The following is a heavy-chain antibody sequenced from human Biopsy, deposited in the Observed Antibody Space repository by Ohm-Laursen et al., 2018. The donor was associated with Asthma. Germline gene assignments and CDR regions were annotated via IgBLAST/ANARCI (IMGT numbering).Heavy chain of an antibody. CDR3: ARGDSSNWSHYYFDY. CDR1: GFAVSRDH. CDR2: IYSGGTS. V-gene: IGHV3-53*01. Sequence: SLRLSCSATGFAVSRDHMFWVRQAPGKGLEWVAVIYSGGTSHTADSVRGRFTISRDYSKNTLYLQMHSLRAEDTAVYYCARGDSSNWSHYYFDYWGQGTLVTVSS. D-gene: IGHD3-22*01. J-gene: IGHJ4*02.